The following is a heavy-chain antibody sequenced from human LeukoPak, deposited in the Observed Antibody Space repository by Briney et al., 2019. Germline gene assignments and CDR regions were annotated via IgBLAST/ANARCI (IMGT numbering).Heavy chain of an antibody. J-gene: IGHJ5*02. D-gene: IGHD1-26*01. Sequence: SETLSLTCIVSGGSLSSYYWSWIRQPPGKGLEWIGYIYYSGSTNYNPSLTSRVTMSLDASKNQFSLELTSVTPADTAVYYCARGGNYWPQWWFDPWGRGTLVSVSS. V-gene: IGHV4-59*01. CDR2: IYYSGST. CDR1: GGSLSSYY. CDR3: ARGGNYWPQWWFDP.